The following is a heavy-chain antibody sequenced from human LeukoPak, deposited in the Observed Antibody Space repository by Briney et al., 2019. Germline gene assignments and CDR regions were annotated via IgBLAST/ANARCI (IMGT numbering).Heavy chain of an antibody. J-gene: IGHJ1*01. Sequence: GGPLRLSCAASGFSVSSNYMSWVRQAPGKGLEWVSVIYSGGTTYYADSVKGRFTISRDNSKNTLYLQMNSLRAEDTAVYYCARDYYDSSGYYYGYFQHWGQGTLVTVSS. CDR1: GFSVSSNY. CDR2: IYSGGTT. V-gene: IGHV3-53*01. CDR3: ARDYYDSSGYYYGYFQH. D-gene: IGHD3-22*01.